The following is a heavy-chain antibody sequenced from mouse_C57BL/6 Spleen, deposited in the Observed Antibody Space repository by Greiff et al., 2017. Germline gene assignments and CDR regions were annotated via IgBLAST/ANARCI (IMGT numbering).Heavy chain of an antibody. CDR3: ASLSGGAY. J-gene: IGHJ3*01. CDR1: GYTFTSYW. Sequence: VQLQQSGAELVRPGSSVKMSCKTSGYTFTSYWMDWVKQRPGQGLEWIGNIYPSDSETHYNQKFKDKATLTVDKSSSTAYMQLSSLTSEDSAVYYCASLSGGAYWGQGTLVTVSA. CDR2: IYPSDSET. D-gene: IGHD1-3*01. V-gene: IGHV1-61*01.